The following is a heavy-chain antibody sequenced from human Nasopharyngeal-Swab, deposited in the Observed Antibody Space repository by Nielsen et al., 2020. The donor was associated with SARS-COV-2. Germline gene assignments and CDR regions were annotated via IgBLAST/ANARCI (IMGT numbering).Heavy chain of an antibody. Sequence: SETLSLTCTVSGGSISSDNYFWSWIRQRPGKGLEWIGYIHYTGKTYYNPSLESRLTIPLDTSRNQFSLMLRSVTAADTAVYYCAREVINQAVSDAFDFWGQGTMVTVSS. CDR3: AREVINQAVSDAFDF. CDR1: GGSISSDNYF. D-gene: IGHD3-16*02. V-gene: IGHV4-31*03. J-gene: IGHJ3*01. CDR2: IHYTGKT.